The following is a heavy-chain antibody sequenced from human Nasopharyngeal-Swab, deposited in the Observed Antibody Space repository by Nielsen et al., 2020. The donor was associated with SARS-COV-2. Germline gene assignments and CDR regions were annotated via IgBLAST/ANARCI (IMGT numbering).Heavy chain of an antibody. CDR1: GFTFDDYG. CDR2: INWNGGST. Sequence: GGSLRLSCAASGFTFDDYGMSWVRQAPGKGLEWVSGINWNGGSTGYADSVKGRFTISRDNAKNSLYLQMNSLRAEDTAVYYCAREPGYDSSGYALGYWGQGTLVTVSS. D-gene: IGHD3-22*01. J-gene: IGHJ4*02. V-gene: IGHV3-20*04. CDR3: AREPGYDSSGYALGY.